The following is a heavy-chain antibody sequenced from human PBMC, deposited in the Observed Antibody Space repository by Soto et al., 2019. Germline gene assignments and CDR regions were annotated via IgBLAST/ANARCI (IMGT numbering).Heavy chain of an antibody. V-gene: IGHV3-49*03. Sequence: EVRLVESGGGLVQPGRSLRLSCTASGFTFGDYAMSWFRQAPGKGLEWVGFIRSKAYGGTTEYAASVKGRFTISRDDSKSIAYLQMNSLKTEDTAVYYCTRVLRFLEWSYYYYMDVWGKGTTVTVSS. D-gene: IGHD3-3*01. J-gene: IGHJ6*03. CDR1: GFTFGDYA. CDR2: IRSKAYGGTT. CDR3: TRVLRFLEWSYYYYMDV.